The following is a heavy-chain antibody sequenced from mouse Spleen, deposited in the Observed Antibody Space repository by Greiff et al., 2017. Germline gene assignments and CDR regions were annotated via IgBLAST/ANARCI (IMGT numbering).Heavy chain of an antibody. CDR1: GFTFSSFG. CDR3: ARSVRRGYYFGY. CDR2: ISSGSSTI. D-gene: IGHD2-14*01. Sequence: EVQGVESGGGLVQPGGSMKLSCAASGFTFSSFGMHWVRQAPEKGLEWVAYISSGSSTIYYADTVKGRFTISRDNPKNTLFLQMTSLRSEDTAMYYCARSVRRGYYFGYWGQGTTLTVSS. J-gene: IGHJ2*01. V-gene: IGHV5-17*02.